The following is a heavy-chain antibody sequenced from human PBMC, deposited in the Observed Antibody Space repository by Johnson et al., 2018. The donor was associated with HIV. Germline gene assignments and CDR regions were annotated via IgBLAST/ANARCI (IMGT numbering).Heavy chain of an antibody. CDR2: IRQDGSER. Sequence: VQLVESGGGLVQPGGSLKLSCAASGFTLSSYWMNWVRQAPGKGLEWVANIRQDGSERYYVDSVKGRFTISRDNAKNSLYLQMNSLRAEDTAVYYCARELRIAARGLAFDIWGRGTMVTVSS. CDR1: GFTLSSYW. CDR3: ARELRIAARGLAFDI. V-gene: IGHV3-7*03. J-gene: IGHJ3*02. D-gene: IGHD6-6*01.